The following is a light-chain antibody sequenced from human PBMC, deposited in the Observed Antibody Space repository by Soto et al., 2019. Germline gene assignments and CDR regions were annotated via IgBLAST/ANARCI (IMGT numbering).Light chain of an antibody. CDR2: EVS. CDR3: SSYTTRSTVM. Sequence: QSALTQPASVSGSPGQSITISCTGTSSDVGAYNYVSWYQHHPGKAPKLMIYEVSHRPSGVSNRFSASKSGNTASLTISGLQAEDEADYYCSSYTTRSTVMFGGGTKVTVL. J-gene: IGLJ3*02. CDR1: SSDVGAYNY. V-gene: IGLV2-14*01.